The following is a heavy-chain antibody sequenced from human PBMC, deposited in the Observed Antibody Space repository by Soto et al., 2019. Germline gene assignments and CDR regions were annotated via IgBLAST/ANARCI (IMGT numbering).Heavy chain of an antibody. CDR3: AKDSSLYSSSGYFDY. Sequence: GGSLRLSCAASGFTFSSYAMSWVRQAPGKGLEWVSAISGSGGSTYYADSVKGRFTISRDNSKNTLYLQMNSLRAEDTAVYYCAKDSSLYSSSGYFDYWGQGTLVTVSS. D-gene: IGHD6-6*01. J-gene: IGHJ4*02. CDR1: GFTFSSYA. V-gene: IGHV3-23*01. CDR2: ISGSGGST.